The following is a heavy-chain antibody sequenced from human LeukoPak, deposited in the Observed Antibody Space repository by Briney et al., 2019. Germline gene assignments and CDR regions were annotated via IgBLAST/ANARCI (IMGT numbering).Heavy chain of an antibody. J-gene: IGHJ4*02. CDR2: IKQDGSEK. CDR1: GFIFSSYA. CDR3: ARRPPQD. V-gene: IGHV3-7*01. Sequence: PGGSLRLSCAASGFIFSSYAMSWVRQAPGKGLEWVANIKQDGSEKYYVDSVKGRFTISRDNAKNSLYLQMNSLRAEDTAVYYCARRPPQDWGQGTLVTVSS.